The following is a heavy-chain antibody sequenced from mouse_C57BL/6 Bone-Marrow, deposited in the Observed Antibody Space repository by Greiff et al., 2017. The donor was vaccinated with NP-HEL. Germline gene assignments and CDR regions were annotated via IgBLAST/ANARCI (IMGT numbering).Heavy chain of an antibody. V-gene: IGHV1-81*01. Sequence: QVQLQQPGAELARPGASVKLSCKASGYTFTSYGISWVKQRTGQGLEWIGEIYPRSGNTYYNEKFKGKATLTADKSSSTAYMELRSLTSEDSAVYFCAKRWDYGSSYGYWYFDVWGTGTTVTVSS. D-gene: IGHD1-1*01. J-gene: IGHJ1*03. CDR2: IYPRSGNT. CDR1: GYTFTSYG. CDR3: AKRWDYGSSYGYWYFDV.